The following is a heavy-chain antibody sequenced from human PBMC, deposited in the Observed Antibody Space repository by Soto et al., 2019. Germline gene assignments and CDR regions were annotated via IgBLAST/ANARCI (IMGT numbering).Heavy chain of an antibody. D-gene: IGHD6-19*01. J-gene: IGHJ6*03. CDR3: ARGTSSGYYYMDV. CDR2: IGTAGDT. V-gene: IGHV3-13*01. Sequence: EVQLVESGGGLVQPGGSLRLSCAASGFTFSSYDMHWVRQATGKGLEWVSAIGTAGDTYYPGSVKGRFTISRENAKNSLYLQMNSLRAGETAVYYCARGTSSGYYYMDVWGKGTTVTVSS. CDR1: GFTFSSYD.